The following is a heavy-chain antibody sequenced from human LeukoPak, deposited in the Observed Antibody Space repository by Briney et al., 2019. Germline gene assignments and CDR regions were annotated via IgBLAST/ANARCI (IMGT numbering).Heavy chain of an antibody. Sequence: GGSLRLSCAASGFTFSSYAMSWVRQAPGKGLEWVANINQDANERYYVDSVKGRYTISRDNAKNSLYLQLNSLRAEDTAVYYCAAGDSFDYWGQGALVTVSS. CDR2: INQDANER. V-gene: IGHV3-7*01. CDR1: GFTFSSYA. J-gene: IGHJ4*02. D-gene: IGHD2-21*01. CDR3: AAGDSFDY.